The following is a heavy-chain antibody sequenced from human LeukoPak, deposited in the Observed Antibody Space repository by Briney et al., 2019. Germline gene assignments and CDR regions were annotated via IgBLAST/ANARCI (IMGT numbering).Heavy chain of an antibody. J-gene: IGHJ3*02. D-gene: IGHD3-9*01. CDR1: GGSISISSYY. CDR2: IHYSGST. Sequence: SETLSLTCTVSGGSISISSYYWSWIRQPPGKGLEWIGYIHYSGSTNYNPSLKSRVTVSIDTSKNQVSLKLSSMTAADTAVYYCARGFDGPNAFDIWGQGTMVTVSS. CDR3: ARGFDGPNAFDI. V-gene: IGHV4-61*01.